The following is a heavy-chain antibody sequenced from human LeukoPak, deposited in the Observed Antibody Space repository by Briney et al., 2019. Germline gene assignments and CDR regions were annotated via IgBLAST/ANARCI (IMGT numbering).Heavy chain of an antibody. CDR1: GFTFNNYA. Sequence: SGGSLRLSCAASGFTFNNYAMNWVRQAPGKGLEWVSVISGSGGTTYYADSVKGRFTISRDNSKNTLYLQMNSLRAEDTAVYYCARYYCSGGSCYSPYWGQGTLVTVSS. CDR2: ISGSGGTT. D-gene: IGHD2-15*01. V-gene: IGHV3-23*01. CDR3: ARYYCSGGSCYSPY. J-gene: IGHJ4*02.